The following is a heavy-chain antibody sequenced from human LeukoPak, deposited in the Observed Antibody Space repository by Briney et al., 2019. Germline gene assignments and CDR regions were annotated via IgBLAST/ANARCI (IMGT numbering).Heavy chain of an antibody. CDR3: AKDKDDYVNFGVLDI. V-gene: IGHV3-23*01. Sequence: PGGSLRLSCAASGFTFSSYAMSWVRQAPGKGLEWLSAISGSGGSTYYADSVKGRFTISRDNSKNTLYLQMNSLRAEDTAVYYGAKDKDDYVNFGVLDIWGQGTMVTVSS. CDR2: ISGSGGST. J-gene: IGHJ3*02. D-gene: IGHD3-16*01. CDR1: GFTFSSYA.